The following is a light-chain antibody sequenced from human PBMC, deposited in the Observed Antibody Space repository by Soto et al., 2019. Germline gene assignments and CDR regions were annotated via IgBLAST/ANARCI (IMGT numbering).Light chain of an antibody. V-gene: IGKV3-20*01. CDR2: GAS. Sequence: EIVLTQSPGTLALSPGEGATLSCRASQSVSKYLAWYQQKPGQAPRLLIYGASSRATGIPDSFSGSGSGTDFTLTISRLEPEEFAVYYCQQYGGSPQTFGQGTKVEIK. CDR1: QSVSKY. J-gene: IGKJ1*01. CDR3: QQYGGSPQT.